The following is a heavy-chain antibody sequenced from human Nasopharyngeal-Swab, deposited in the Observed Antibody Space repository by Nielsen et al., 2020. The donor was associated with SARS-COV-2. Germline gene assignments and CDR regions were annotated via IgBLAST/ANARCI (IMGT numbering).Heavy chain of an antibody. Sequence: GESLKISCAASGFTFSIYSMNWVRQAPGKGLEWVSYITTSSSTIYYADSVKGRFTISRDNAKNSLYLQMNSLRAEDTAVYYCARVGYSSSWYYYYYGMDVWGQGTTVTVSS. CDR3: ARVGYSSSWYYYYYGMDV. V-gene: IGHV3-48*04. D-gene: IGHD6-13*01. J-gene: IGHJ6*02. CDR2: ITTSSSTI. CDR1: GFTFSIYS.